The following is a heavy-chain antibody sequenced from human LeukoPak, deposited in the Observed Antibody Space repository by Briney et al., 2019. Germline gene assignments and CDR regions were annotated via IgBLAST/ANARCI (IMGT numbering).Heavy chain of an antibody. D-gene: IGHD3-22*01. J-gene: IGHJ4*02. CDR1: GGSISSYY. V-gene: IGHV4-59*01. CDR2: IYSSGST. Sequence: PSETLSLTCTVSGGSISSYYRSWIRQPPGKGLEWIGYIYSSGSTNYNPSLESRVTISVDTSKNQFSLKLSSVTAADTAVYYCARHYYHSSGSYSFDYWGQGTLVTVSS. CDR3: ARHYYHSSGSYSFDY.